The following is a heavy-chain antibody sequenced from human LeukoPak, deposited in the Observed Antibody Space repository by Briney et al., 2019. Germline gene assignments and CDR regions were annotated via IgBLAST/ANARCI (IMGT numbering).Heavy chain of an antibody. CDR2: ISSSGSGGNT. Sequence: GGSLRLSCAASGVTLSSYAMSWARQAPGKGLEWVSGISSSGSGGNTYYADSVKGRFTISRDSSKNTLYLQMNSLRAEDTAVYYCAKANYDSRGYSDYWGQGTLVTVSS. V-gene: IGHV3-23*01. D-gene: IGHD3-22*01. CDR3: AKANYDSRGYSDY. CDR1: GVTLSSYA. J-gene: IGHJ4*02.